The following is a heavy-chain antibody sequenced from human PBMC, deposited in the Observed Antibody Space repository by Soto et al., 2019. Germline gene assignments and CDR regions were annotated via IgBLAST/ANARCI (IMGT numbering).Heavy chain of an antibody. J-gene: IGHJ5*02. Sequence: KTSETLSLTCAVSGYSISSGYYWGWIRQPPGKGLEWIGSIYHSGSTYYNPSLKSRVTISVDTSKNQFSLKLSSVTAADTAVYYCARGKVHFGVVIIRAGRWFDPWGQGTPVTVSS. V-gene: IGHV4-38-2*01. CDR1: GYSISSGYY. CDR3: ARGKVHFGVVIIRAGRWFDP. CDR2: IYHSGST. D-gene: IGHD3-3*01.